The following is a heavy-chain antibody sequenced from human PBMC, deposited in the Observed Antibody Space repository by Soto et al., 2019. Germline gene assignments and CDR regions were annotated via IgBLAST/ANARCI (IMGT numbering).Heavy chain of an antibody. D-gene: IGHD6-19*01. V-gene: IGHV3-64D*08. CDR2: ISSNGGST. J-gene: IGHJ4*02. CDR3: VKAPGAYSSGWYDVDY. Sequence: GGSLRLSCSAPGFTFSSYAMHWVRQAPGKGLEYVSAISSNGGSTYYADSVKGRFTISRDNSKNTLYLQMSSLRAEDTAVYYCVKAPGAYSSGWYDVDYWGQGTLVTVSS. CDR1: GFTFSSYA.